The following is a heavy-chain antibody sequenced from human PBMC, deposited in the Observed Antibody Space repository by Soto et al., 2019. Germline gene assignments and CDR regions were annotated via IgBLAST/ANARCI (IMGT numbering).Heavy chain of an antibody. Sequence: SETLSLTCTVSGGSISSGDHYWSWICQPPGKGLEWMGYIYYSGSTYYNPSLKSRLSISVDTSKNQFSLKLTSVTAADTAVYYCARGGDNWFDPWGQGTLVTVSS. CDR1: GGSISSGDHY. V-gene: IGHV4-30-4*01. CDR3: ARGGDNWFDP. J-gene: IGHJ5*02. CDR2: IYYSGST.